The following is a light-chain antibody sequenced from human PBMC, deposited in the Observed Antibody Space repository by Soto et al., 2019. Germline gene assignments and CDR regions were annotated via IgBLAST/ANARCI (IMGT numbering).Light chain of an antibody. CDR2: EVS. V-gene: IGKV2D-29*01. CDR3: MQSIQLPWT. CDR1: ESLLHSDGKTY. J-gene: IGKJ1*01. Sequence: DIVLTQTPLSLSVSPGQPASISCKSSESLLHSDGKTYLCWYLQKAVQPPQVLIYEVSNRFSGVPERVSGSGSGTDFTLKISRVEAEDVGVYYCMQSIQLPWTFGQGTKVEVK.